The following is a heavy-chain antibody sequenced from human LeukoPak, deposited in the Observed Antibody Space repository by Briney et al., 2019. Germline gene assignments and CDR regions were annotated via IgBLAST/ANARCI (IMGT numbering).Heavy chain of an antibody. V-gene: IGHV3-11*04. CDR3: ARAKNYDTSGYYYTY. Sequence: PGGSLRLSCAASGFTFSDYYMSWIRQAPGKGLEWVSYISSSCSTIYYADSVKGRFTISRDNAKNSLYMQMTSPRAEDKDVYYCARAKNYDTSGYYYTYWGQGTLVTVSS. CDR1: GFTFSDYY. J-gene: IGHJ4*02. D-gene: IGHD3-22*01. CDR2: ISSSCSTI.